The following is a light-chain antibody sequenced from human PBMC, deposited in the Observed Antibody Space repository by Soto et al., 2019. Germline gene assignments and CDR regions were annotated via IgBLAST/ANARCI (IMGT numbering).Light chain of an antibody. V-gene: IGKV3-11*01. Sequence: EVVLTQSPATLSLSPGERATLSCRASQGIRNYLAWYQQKPGQAPRLLIYDASNRATGIPARFSGSGSGTDFTLTISSLEPEDFAVYYCQQRSSWPAFGQGTKVEIK. CDR1: QGIRNY. CDR3: QQRSSWPA. J-gene: IGKJ1*01. CDR2: DAS.